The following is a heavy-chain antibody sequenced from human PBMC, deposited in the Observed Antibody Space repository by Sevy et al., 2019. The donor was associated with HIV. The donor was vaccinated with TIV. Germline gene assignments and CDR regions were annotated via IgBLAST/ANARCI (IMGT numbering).Heavy chain of an antibody. J-gene: IGHJ5*02. D-gene: IGHD3-10*01. CDR3: ARHEEAALFQGVIMSPTLNWFDP. CDR1: GDSISSSSFY. CDR2: IYYSGNT. Sequence: SETLSLTCTVSGDSISSSSFYWGWIRQPPGKGLEWIGSIYYSGNTYYNPSLKSRVTISVDTSKNQFSLKLSSVTAADTAVYYCARHEEAALFQGVIMSPTLNWFDPWGQGTLVTVSS. V-gene: IGHV4-39*01.